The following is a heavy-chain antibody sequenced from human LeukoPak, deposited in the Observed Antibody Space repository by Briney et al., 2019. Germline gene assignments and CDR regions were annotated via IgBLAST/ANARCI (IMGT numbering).Heavy chain of an antibody. J-gene: IGHJ4*02. D-gene: IGHD6-19*01. CDR3: ASHGLGAVAGSFDY. CDR2: IYSGGST. CDR1: GFTVSSNY. V-gene: IGHV3-53*01. Sequence: GGSLRLSCAASGFTVSSNYMSWVRQAPGKGLEWVSVIYSGGSTYYAGSVKGRFTISRDNSKNTLYLQMNSLRAEDTAVYYCASHGLGAVAGSFDYWGQGTLVTVSS.